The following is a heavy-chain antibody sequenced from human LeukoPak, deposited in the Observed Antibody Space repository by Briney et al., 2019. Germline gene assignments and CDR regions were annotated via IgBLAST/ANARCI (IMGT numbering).Heavy chain of an antibody. J-gene: IGHJ4*02. Sequence: GGSLRLSCAASGFTFSDYGIHWVRQAPGKGLEWVAFIRSDGSNKYYADSVKGRFTISRDNSKNTLYLQMNSLRAEDTAVYYCARGAEGIAATDSNFDYWGQGTLVTVSS. D-gene: IGHD6-13*01. CDR2: IRSDGSNK. CDR3: ARGAEGIAATDSNFDY. CDR1: GFTFSDYG. V-gene: IGHV3-30*02.